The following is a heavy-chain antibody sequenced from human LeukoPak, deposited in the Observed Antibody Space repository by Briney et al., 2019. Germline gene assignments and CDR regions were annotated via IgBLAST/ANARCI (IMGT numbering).Heavy chain of an antibody. V-gene: IGHV4-59*08. D-gene: IGHD3-10*01. CDR2: IYYSGSA. J-gene: IGHJ4*02. CDR1: GDSISRYY. CDR3: ARQIGRVLPFDY. Sequence: SETLSLTCTVSGDSISRYYWSWIRRPPGKGPEWIGHIYYSGSANYNPSLKSRVTISIDTSKNQFSLKLSSVTAADTDMYYCARQIGRVLPFDYWGQGTLVTVSS.